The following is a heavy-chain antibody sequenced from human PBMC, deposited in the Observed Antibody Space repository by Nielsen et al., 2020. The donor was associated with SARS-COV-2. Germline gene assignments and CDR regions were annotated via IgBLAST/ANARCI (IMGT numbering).Heavy chain of an antibody. CDR3: ARSDPIGYCSSTSCYFGY. J-gene: IGHJ4*02. CDR2: IDPSDSYT. Sequence: VRQMPGKGLEWMGRIDPSDSYTNYSPSFQGHVTISADKSISTAYLQWSSLKASDTAMYYCARSDPIGYCSSTSCYFGYWGQGTLVTVSS. V-gene: IGHV5-10-1*01. D-gene: IGHD2-2*01.